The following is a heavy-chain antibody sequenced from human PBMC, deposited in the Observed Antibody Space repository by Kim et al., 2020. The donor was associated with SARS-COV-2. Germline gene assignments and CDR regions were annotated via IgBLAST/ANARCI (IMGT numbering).Heavy chain of an antibody. Sequence: AVSVTSRITSHPDTSTNQFYLQLNSVTPEDTAVYYCARDPSPTFSSGFDYWGQGTLVTVSS. D-gene: IGHD6-19*01. V-gene: IGHV6-1*01. J-gene: IGHJ4*02. CDR3: ARDPSPTFSSGFDY.